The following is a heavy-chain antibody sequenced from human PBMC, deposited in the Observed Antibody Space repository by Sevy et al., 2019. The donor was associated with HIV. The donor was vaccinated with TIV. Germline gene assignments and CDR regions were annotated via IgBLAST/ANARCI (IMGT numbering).Heavy chain of an antibody. D-gene: IGHD3-16*01. CDR3: ARDGSSGGLFLKDYYYFGMDV. Sequence: GGSLRLSCAASGFTFSSYAMHWVRQAPGKGLEWVAVISYDGNNKYHADSVKDRFTISRDNSKNTLDLQMNSVTAEDTAEYYCARDGSSGGLFLKDYYYFGMDVWGQGTTVTVSS. CDR2: ISYDGNNK. CDR1: GFTFSSYA. J-gene: IGHJ6*02. V-gene: IGHV3-30*04.